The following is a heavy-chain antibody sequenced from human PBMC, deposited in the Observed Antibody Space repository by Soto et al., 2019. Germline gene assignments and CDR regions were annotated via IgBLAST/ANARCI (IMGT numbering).Heavy chain of an antibody. CDR3: AREDYYGSGPTY. Sequence: VQLVQSGAEVKKPGASVKVSCKASGYTFTSYGISWVRQAPGQGLEWMGWISAYNGNTNYAQNLQSRVTMTTDTHTSTAYREQRTLRSDDTAVYYCAREDYYGSGPTYWGQGTLVTVSS. CDR1: GYTFTSYG. V-gene: IGHV1-18*01. J-gene: IGHJ4*02. D-gene: IGHD3-10*01. CDR2: ISAYNGNT.